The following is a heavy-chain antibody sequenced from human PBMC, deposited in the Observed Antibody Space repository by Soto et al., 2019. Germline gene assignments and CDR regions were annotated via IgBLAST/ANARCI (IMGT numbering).Heavy chain of an antibody. CDR1: GFTFSSYA. CDR2: ISYDGSNK. J-gene: IGHJ6*02. Sequence: QVQLVESGGGVVQPGRSLRLSCAASGFTFSSYAMHWVRQAPGKGLEWVAVISYDGSNKYYADSVKGRFTISRDNSKNTLYLQMNSLRAEDTAVYYCAKSEYSSNPRRVYYYGMDVWGQGTTVTVSS. V-gene: IGHV3-30-3*01. D-gene: IGHD6-6*01. CDR3: AKSEYSSNPRRVYYYGMDV.